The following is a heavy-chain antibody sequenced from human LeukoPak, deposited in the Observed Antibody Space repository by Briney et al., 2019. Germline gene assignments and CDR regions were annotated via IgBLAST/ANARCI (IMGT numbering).Heavy chain of an antibody. V-gene: IGHV1-69*13. CDR3: ARGYFDWLLPFDY. Sequence: GASVKVSCKASGGTFSSYAISWVRQAPGQGLEWMGGIIPIFGTANYAQNFQGRVTITADESTSTAYMELSNLRSEDTAVYYCARGYFDWLLPFDYWGQGTLVTVSS. J-gene: IGHJ4*02. CDR1: GGTFSSYA. CDR2: IIPIFGTA. D-gene: IGHD3-9*01.